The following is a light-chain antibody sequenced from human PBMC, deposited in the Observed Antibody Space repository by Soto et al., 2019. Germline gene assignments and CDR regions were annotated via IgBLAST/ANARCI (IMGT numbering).Light chain of an antibody. Sequence: LASQSISTYLEWFQQKPGKAPKLLIYGASTLQSGVPSRLSGSGYGTDLRLRISCLQAEEFSTSSCTQSYKTLWTFGHGTKVDIK. CDR2: GAS. V-gene: IGKV1-39*01. CDR1: QSISTY. CDR3: TQSYKTLWT. J-gene: IGKJ1*01.